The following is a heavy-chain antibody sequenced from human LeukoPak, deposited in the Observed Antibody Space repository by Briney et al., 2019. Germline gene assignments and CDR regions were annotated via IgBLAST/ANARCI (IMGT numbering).Heavy chain of an antibody. CDR2: IYPGNSDT. D-gene: IGHD2-2*01. V-gene: IGHV5-51*01. Sequence: KIGESLKISCKGAGYSFTTFWIAWVRQMPGKGLEWMGIIYPGNSDTRYNPSFQGQVTISADKSISTAYLQWSSLKASDTAMYYCARLGSTNWGDFDYWGQGTLVTVSS. CDR3: ARLGSTNWGDFDY. J-gene: IGHJ4*02. CDR1: GYSFTTFW.